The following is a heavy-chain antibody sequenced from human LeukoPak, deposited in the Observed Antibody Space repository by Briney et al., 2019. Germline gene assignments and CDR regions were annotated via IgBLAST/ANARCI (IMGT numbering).Heavy chain of an antibody. V-gene: IGHV4-61*01. CDR2: IYYSGST. D-gene: IGHD3-16*01. Sequence: SETLSLTCTVSGGSVSSGSYYWSWIRQPPGKGLEWIGYIYYSGSTNYNPSLKSRVTISVDTSKNQFSLKLSSVTAADTAVYYCARDQGGSPDYWGQGTLVTVSS. J-gene: IGHJ4*02. CDR3: ARDQGGSPDY. CDR1: GGSVSSGSYY.